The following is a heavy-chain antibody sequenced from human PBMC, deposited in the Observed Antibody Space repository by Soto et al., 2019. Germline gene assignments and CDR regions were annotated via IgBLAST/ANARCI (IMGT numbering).Heavy chain of an antibody. D-gene: IGHD3-22*01. J-gene: IGHJ4*02. CDR2: INSDGSST. Sequence: GVPLRLCYAASGFTFSSYWSHWVRQAPGKGLVWVSRINSDGSSTSYADSVKGRFTISRDNAKNTLYLQMNSLRAEDTAVYYCAIRASYYDSSGYFDYWGQGTLVTVSS. V-gene: IGHV3-74*01. CDR3: AIRASYYDSSGYFDY. CDR1: GFTFSSYW.